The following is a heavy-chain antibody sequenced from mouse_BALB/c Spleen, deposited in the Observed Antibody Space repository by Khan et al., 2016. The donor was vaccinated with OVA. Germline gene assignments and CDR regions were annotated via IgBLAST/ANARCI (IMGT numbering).Heavy chain of an antibody. V-gene: IGHV1S132*01. D-gene: IGHD2-1*01. CDR1: GYTFTSYW. J-gene: IGHJ3*01. CDR3: ARGYFGNYEFVY. Sequence: QVQLKESGAELVKPGASVKLSCKTSGYTFTSYWIQWVKQRPGQGLGWIGQIFPGTGTTYYNENFKGKATLTVDTSSNTAFMQLSSLTSEDSAVYCCARGYFGNYEFVYWGQGTLVTVAP. CDR2: IFPGTGTT.